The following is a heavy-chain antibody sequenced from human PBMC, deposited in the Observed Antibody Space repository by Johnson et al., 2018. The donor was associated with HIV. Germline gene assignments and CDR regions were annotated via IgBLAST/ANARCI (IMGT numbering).Heavy chain of an antibody. J-gene: IGHJ3*02. CDR2: ISWNSGSI. D-gene: IGHD1-26*01. CDR3: AKAPSWEPFPFDI. CDR1: GFTFSNYG. V-gene: IGHV3-9*01. Sequence: EVQLVESGGGVVQPGRSLRLSCAASGFTFSNYGMHWVRQAPGKGLEWVSGISWNSGSIGYADSVKGRFTISRDNSENTMYLQMNSLRAEDTAVYYCAKAPSWEPFPFDILGQGTMVTVSS.